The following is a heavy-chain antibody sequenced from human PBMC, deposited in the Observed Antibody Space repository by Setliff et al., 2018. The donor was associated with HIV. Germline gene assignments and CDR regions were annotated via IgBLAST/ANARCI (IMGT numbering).Heavy chain of an antibody. Sequence: GGSLRLSCAASGFTFSNAWMSWVRQAPGKGLEWVGRIKSKTDGGTTDYAAPVKGRFTISRDDSKNTLYLQMNSLKTEDTAVYYCTTDWGELRGMDYRGQGTLVTVSS. CDR3: TTDWGELRGMDY. CDR1: GFTFSNAW. J-gene: IGHJ4*02. CDR2: IKSKTDGGTT. D-gene: IGHD1-26*01. V-gene: IGHV3-15*01.